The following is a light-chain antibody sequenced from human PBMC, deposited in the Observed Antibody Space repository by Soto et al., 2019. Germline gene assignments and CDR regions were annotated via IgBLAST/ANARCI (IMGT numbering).Light chain of an antibody. CDR2: RAS. Sequence: DIPMTQSPSTLSASVGDRVTITCRASQSISVWLSWYQQKPGKAPKRLIYRASSLESGVPSRFSGSGSGTEFTLTISSLQPDDFATYYCQQYSGYPWTFGQGTKVEIK. CDR1: QSISVW. V-gene: IGKV1-5*03. CDR3: QQYSGYPWT. J-gene: IGKJ1*01.